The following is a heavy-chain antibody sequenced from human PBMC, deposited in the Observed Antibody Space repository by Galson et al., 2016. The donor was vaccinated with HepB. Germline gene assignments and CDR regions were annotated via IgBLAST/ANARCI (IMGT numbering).Heavy chain of an antibody. J-gene: IGHJ4*02. V-gene: IGHV4-39*01. Sequence: SETLSLTCSVSGGSISRSDYYWGWIRQPPGKGLEWIGTIDNTGTTYCNPSLRNRVTISVDTSKNQFSLRLSSVTAADTTVYYCARRGSTTSYYDYWGQGTLVTVSS. D-gene: IGHD1-1*01. CDR1: GGSISRSDYY. CDR2: IDNTGTT. CDR3: ARRGSTTSYYDY.